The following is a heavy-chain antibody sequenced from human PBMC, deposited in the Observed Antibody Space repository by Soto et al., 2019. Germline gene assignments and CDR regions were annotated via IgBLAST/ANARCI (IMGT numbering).Heavy chain of an antibody. J-gene: IGHJ3*02. D-gene: IGHD6-6*01. V-gene: IGHV3-23*01. Sequence: GGSLRLSCAASGFTFSSYAMSWVRQAPGKGLEWVSAISGSGGSTYYADSVKGRFTISRDNSKNTLYLQMNSPRAEDTAVYYCAKEELKYSSSHDAFDIWGQGTMVTVSS. CDR1: GFTFSSYA. CDR3: AKEELKYSSSHDAFDI. CDR2: ISGSGGST.